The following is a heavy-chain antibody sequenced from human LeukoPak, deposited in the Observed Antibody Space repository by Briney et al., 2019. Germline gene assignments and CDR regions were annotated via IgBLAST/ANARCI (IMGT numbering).Heavy chain of an antibody. CDR3: ARSDYYGSGSLDY. CDR1: GFTFSSYS. J-gene: IGHJ4*02. D-gene: IGHD3-10*01. CDR2: ISSSSSYI. V-gene: IGHV3-21*01. Sequence: GGSLRLSCVASGFTFSSYSMNWVRQAPGKGLEWVSSISSSSSYIYYADSVKGRFTISRDNAKNSLYLQMNSLRAEDTAVYYCARSDYYGSGSLDYWGQGTLVTVSS.